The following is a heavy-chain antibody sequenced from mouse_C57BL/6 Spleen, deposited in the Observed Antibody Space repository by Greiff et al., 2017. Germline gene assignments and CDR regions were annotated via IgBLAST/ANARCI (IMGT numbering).Heavy chain of an antibody. D-gene: IGHD1-1*01. CDR2: IDPSDSET. V-gene: IGHV1-52*01. Sequence: QVQLKQPGAELVRPGSSVKLSCKASGYTFTSYWMHWVKQRPIQGLEWIGNIDPSDSETHYNQKFKDKATLTVDKSSSTAYMQLSSLTSEDSAVYYCARSGDYYGSSYEDYWGQGTTLTVSS. CDR1: GYTFTSYW. J-gene: IGHJ2*01. CDR3: ARSGDYYGSSYEDY.